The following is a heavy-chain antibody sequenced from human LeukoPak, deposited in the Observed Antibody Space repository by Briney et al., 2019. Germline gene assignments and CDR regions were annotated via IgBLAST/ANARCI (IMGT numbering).Heavy chain of an antibody. Sequence: SVKVSCKASGFTFTSSAMQWVRQARGQRLEWIGWIFVGSGNTNYAQKFQERVTITRDMSTSTAYMELSSLRSEDTAVYYCAAAGATYDYGDHISFFDSAFDIWGQGTMVTVSS. CDR3: AAAGATYDYGDHISFFDSAFDI. J-gene: IGHJ3*02. CDR1: GFTFTSSA. V-gene: IGHV1-58*02. CDR2: IFVGSGNT. D-gene: IGHD4-17*01.